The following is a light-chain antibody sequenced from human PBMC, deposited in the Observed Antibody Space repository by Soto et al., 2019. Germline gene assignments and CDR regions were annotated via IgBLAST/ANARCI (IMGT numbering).Light chain of an antibody. CDR3: SANTSRSSLYV. V-gene: IGLV2-14*01. CDR1: SRDVGGDND. J-gene: IGLJ1*01. Sequence: HSALSQPASMPASAGQSITISCTGPSRDVGGDNDVSWYQQHPGKATKLMICDVSNRPSGVSNRFSGSKSGNTASLTISGLQAEDEADYYCSANTSRSSLYVFGTGA. CDR2: DVS.